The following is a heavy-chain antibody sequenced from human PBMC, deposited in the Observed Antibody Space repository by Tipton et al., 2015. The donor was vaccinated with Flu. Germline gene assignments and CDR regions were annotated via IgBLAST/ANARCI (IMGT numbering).Heavy chain of an antibody. CDR2: IYYSGST. V-gene: IGHV4-31*03. CDR1: GGSISSGGAY. Sequence: GLVKPSETLSLTCTVSGGSISSGGAYWSWFRQLPGKGLEWIGCIYYSGSTYYKSSLRSRLSISVDTSRNLFSLTLNSVTAAETAIYYCARDQGFGDGLTYDYYAMDAWGQGTTVTVSS. D-gene: IGHD3-10*01. CDR3: ARDQGFGDGLTYDYYAMDA. J-gene: IGHJ6*02.